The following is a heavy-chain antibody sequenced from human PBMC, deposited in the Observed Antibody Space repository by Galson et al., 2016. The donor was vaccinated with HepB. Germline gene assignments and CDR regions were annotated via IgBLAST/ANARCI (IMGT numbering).Heavy chain of an antibody. CDR2: VYYGKT. D-gene: IGHD1-26*01. Sequence: SETLSLTCTVSGYPISDDYFWGWIRQPPGKGLEWIGSVYYGKTYYNPSLKSRVTVSLDTSNNQFSLKLSSVTAADAAVYYCARASRCILGPPPQGLHFDYWGQGTLVTFSS. J-gene: IGHJ4*02. CDR1: GYPISDDYF. CDR3: ARASRCILGPPPQGLHFDY. V-gene: IGHV4-38-2*02.